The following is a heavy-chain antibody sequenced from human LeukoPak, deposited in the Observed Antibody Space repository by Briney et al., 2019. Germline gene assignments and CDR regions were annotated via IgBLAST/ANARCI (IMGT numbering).Heavy chain of an antibody. CDR1: GYIFTSYV. J-gene: IGHJ4*02. D-gene: IGHD1-26*01. Sequence: ASVKASCKASGYIFTSYVLHWVRQAPGQGLEWMGWISAYNGNTNYAQKLQGRVTMTTDTSTSTAYMELRSLRSDDTAVYYCAREWELEYDYWGQGTLVTVSS. V-gene: IGHV1-18*01. CDR3: AREWELEYDY. CDR2: ISAYNGNT.